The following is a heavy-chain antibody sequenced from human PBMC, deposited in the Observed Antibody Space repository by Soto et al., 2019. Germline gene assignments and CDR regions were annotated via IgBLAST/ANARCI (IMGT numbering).Heavy chain of an antibody. CDR2: IYPGDSDT. CDR1: GYSFTSYW. CDR3: ARHGSYYDFWSGYWTYYYGMDV. V-gene: IGHV5-51*01. Sequence: GESLKISCKGSGYSFTSYWIGWVRQMPGKGLEWMGIIYPGDSDTRYSPSFQGQVTISADKSISTAYLQWSSLKASDTAMYYCARHGSYYDFWSGYWTYYYGMDVWGQGTTVTVSS. D-gene: IGHD3-3*01. J-gene: IGHJ6*02.